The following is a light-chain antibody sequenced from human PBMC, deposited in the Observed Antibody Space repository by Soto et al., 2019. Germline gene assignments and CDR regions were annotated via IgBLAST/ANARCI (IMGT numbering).Light chain of an antibody. CDR3: QQYAGSPLT. Sequence: EVVLTQSPGTLSLSLGEKATLSCRASQSVTAFLAWYQQKPGQAPRLLIYGASGRATGIPDRFSGSGSGTDFTLTISKLEPDDFAVYSCQQYAGSPLTFGGGTKVEFK. J-gene: IGKJ4*02. V-gene: IGKV3-20*01. CDR1: QSVTAF. CDR2: GAS.